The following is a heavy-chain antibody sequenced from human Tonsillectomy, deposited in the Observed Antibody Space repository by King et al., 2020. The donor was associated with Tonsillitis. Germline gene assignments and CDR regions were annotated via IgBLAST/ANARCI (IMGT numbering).Heavy chain of an antibody. CDR1: GYSFTSYW. J-gene: IGHJ3*02. Sequence: EVQLVESGAEVKKPGESLKISCKGSGYSFTSYWIGWVRQMPGKGLDWLGTIYPGDSDTRYTPSFQGQVTISADKSISTAYLQWSSLKASDTAMYYCASCYYDSSGYYDAFDIWGQGTMVTVSS. D-gene: IGHD3-22*01. V-gene: IGHV5-51*01. CDR3: ASCYYDSSGYYDAFDI. CDR2: IYPGDSDT.